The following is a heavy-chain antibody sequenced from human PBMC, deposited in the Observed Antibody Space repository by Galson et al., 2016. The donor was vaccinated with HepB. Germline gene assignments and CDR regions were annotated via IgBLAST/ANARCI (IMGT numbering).Heavy chain of an antibody. V-gene: IGHV4-31*11. D-gene: IGHD6-13*01. J-gene: IGHJ5*02. Sequence: TLSLTCAVSGGSISSGGYSWSWIRQHPGRGLEWIGYIYYSGSTYYNPPLKSRVTISVDTSKNQFSLKLSSVTAADTAVYYCASSGYSSSWYFSGFDPWGQGTLVTVSS. CDR3: ASSGYSSSWYFSGFDP. CDR1: GGSISSGGYS. CDR2: IYYSGST.